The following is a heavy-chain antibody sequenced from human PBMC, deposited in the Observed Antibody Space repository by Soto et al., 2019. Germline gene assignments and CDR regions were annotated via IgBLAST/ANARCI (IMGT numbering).Heavy chain of an antibody. J-gene: IGHJ4*02. V-gene: IGHV3-48*02. CDR1: GFTFNSYS. D-gene: IGHD2-15*01. Sequence: EVQLGESGGGLVQPGGSLRLSCAASGFTFNSYSMTWVRQATGKGLEWLSFISSTSGTIYYADSVKGRFTISRDNAKNSLSRQINSQRDEEKVVYYCTRESVRFCNDGSCSQLDYCRQGTLVNDSS. CDR3: TRESVRFCNDGSCSQLDY. CDR2: ISSTSGTI.